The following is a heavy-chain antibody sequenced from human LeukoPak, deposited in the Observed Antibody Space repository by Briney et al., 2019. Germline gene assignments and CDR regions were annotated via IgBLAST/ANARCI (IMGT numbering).Heavy chain of an antibody. CDR2: ISAYSGDT. V-gene: IGHV1-18*01. Sequence: ASVKVSCTASGYTFTSYGISWVRQAPGQGLEWMGWISAYSGDTNYAQKFQGRATMTTDTSTSTAYMELRSLSSDDTAVYYCGRGPKAGGPHHDIDVWGRGTTVTVSS. CDR3: GRGPKAGGPHHDIDV. CDR1: GYTFTSYG. D-gene: IGHD2-15*01. J-gene: IGHJ6*02.